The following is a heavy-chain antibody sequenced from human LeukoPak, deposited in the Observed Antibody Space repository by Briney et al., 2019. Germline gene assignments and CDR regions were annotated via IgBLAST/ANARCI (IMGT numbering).Heavy chain of an antibody. CDR2: INPNSGDT. V-gene: IGHV1-2*02. CDR3: ARWDGYSSSPDY. D-gene: IGHD6-13*01. Sequence: ASVKVSFKASGYTFICYYLHWMRQAPGQGVEWMGWINPNSGDTGYAQRFQGRVTMTRDTSIRTIYMEIYMELTGLRFDDTALYYCARWDGYSSSPDYWGQGTLVTVSS. J-gene: IGHJ4*02. CDR1: GYTFICYY.